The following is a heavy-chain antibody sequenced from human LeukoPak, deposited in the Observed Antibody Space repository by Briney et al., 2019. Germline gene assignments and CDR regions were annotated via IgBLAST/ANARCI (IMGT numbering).Heavy chain of an antibody. CDR2: ISSSGTTI. V-gene: IGHV3-11*01. D-gene: IGHD2-21*01. J-gene: IGHJ4*02. Sequence: PGGSLRLSCAASGFTLSDYYMSWIRQAPGKGLEWVSYISSSGTTIFYADSVKGRFTISRDNAKNSLYLKMNSLRAEDTAVYYCAREASRPDYWGQGTLVTVSS. CDR1: GFTLSDYY. CDR3: AREASRPDY.